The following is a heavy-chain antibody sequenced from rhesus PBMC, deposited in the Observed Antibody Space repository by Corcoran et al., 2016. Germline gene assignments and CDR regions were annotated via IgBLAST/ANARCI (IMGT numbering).Heavy chain of an antibody. CDR2: IYWNDNN. CDR3: ERVMGLYWYFEL. Sequence: QVTLKESGPALVKATQTLTLTCTFSGFAFTASGTGVGWIRQHPGNALEWLANIYWNDNNNYNKSLKRRLTHSRDTSKKHIFLTMADMDPLDAATYYCERVMGLYWYFELWGPGTPVTISS. CDR1: GFAFTASGTG. D-gene: IGHD1-44*01. J-gene: IGHJ2*01. V-gene: IGHV2-95*01.